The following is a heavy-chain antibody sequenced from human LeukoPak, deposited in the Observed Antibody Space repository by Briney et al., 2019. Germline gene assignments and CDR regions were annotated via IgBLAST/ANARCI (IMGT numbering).Heavy chain of an antibody. CDR2: IIPIFGTT. Sequence: SVKVSCKASGYTFTSYAMNWVRQAPGQGLEWMGGIIPIFGTTNYAQKFQGRVTITADKSTTTVYMELSSLRSEDTAVYYCARGVVPAVTYYFDYWGQGTLVTVSS. D-gene: IGHD2-2*01. J-gene: IGHJ4*02. CDR1: GYTFTSYA. V-gene: IGHV1-69*06. CDR3: ARGVVPAVTYYFDY.